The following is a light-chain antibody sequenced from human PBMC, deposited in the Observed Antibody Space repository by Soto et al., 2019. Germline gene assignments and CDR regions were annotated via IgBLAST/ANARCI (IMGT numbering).Light chain of an antibody. CDR2: GAS. CDR3: QQYGRLPLS. V-gene: IGKV3-20*01. Sequence: EILLTQSPGTLSLSPGDRATLSCRSSQSLTNSFLAWYQQRPGQPPRLLIYGASIRATDIPDRFSGSGSGTDFTLTISRLEPEDFAVYFCQQYGRLPLSFGGGTKVEIK. CDR1: QSLTNSF. J-gene: IGKJ4*01.